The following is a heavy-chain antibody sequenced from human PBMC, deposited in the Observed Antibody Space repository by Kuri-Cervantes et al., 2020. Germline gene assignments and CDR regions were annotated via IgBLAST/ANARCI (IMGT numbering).Heavy chain of an antibody. CDR1: AGSVSTSSYY. J-gene: IGHJ4*02. CDR2: TFYRGTT. Sequence: GSLRLSCFVSAGSVSTSSYYWAWIRQPPGKGLEWIGSTFYRGTTFYSPSLKSRVTISVDTSKNQFSLKLSSVTAADTAVYYCARHGEVVGATPWDYWGQGTLVTVSS. D-gene: IGHD1-26*01. V-gene: IGHV4-39*01. CDR3: ARHGEVVGATPWDY.